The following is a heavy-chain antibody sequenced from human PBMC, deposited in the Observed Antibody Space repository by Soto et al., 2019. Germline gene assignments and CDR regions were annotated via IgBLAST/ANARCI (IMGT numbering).Heavy chain of an antibody. V-gene: IGHV3-23*01. Sequence: EVQLLESGGGLVQPGGSLRLSCAASGFTFSSYAMSWVRQAPGKGLEWVSSVSGGGGSAYYAASVKGRFTISRDTSKNTLFLQMNSLRAADTAVYYCAKDGSYDYVWGSYRLGYWGQGALVTVSS. J-gene: IGHJ4*02. CDR1: GFTFSSYA. CDR2: VSGGGGSA. D-gene: IGHD3-16*02. CDR3: AKDGSYDYVWGSYRLGY.